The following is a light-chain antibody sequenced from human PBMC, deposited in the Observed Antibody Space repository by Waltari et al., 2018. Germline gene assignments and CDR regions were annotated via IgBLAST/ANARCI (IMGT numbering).Light chain of an antibody. V-gene: IGKV1-5*03. CDR3: QHYYAYWA. Sequence: DIQMTQSPSPLSASVGDRATITCRASQNITTSLAWYQQKPGKAPNLLIYKASTLENGVPSRFTGSGSGTEFTLTISSLQADDLATYYCQHYYAYWAFGQGTKVEIK. CDR1: QNITTS. J-gene: IGKJ1*01. CDR2: KAS.